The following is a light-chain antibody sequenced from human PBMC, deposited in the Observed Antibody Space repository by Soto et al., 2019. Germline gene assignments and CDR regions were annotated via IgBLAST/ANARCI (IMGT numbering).Light chain of an antibody. J-gene: IGKJ2*02. CDR3: QQSYTTPST. Sequence: DIQMTQSPSSLSASVGDRVTITCRAGQNINNYLNWYQLKPGKAPKLLIFAASSLQSGVPSRISGSGSGTDFTLTISSLQTEDFATYYCQQSYTTPSTFGQGTRLEIK. V-gene: IGKV1-39*01. CDR1: QNINNY. CDR2: AAS.